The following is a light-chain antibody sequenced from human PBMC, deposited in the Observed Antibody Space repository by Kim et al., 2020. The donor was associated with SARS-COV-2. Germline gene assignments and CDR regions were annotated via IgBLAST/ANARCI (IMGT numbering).Light chain of an antibody. Sequence: SASLGDRVTITCRASQFVSSWVAWYQQKPGKAPRLLLHGSSSLRSGVSPRFSGSGSGTEFALTISNVQPEDFATYYCQQTDTFPYTFGQGTKLE. CDR1: QFVSSW. CDR3: QQTDTFPYT. J-gene: IGKJ2*01. V-gene: IGKV1-12*01. CDR2: GSS.